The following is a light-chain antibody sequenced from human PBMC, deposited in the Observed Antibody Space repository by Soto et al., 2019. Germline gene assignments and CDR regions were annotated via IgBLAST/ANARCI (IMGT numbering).Light chain of an antibody. CDR1: SGHSSYI. J-gene: IGLJ3*02. Sequence: QSVLTQSSSASASLGSSVKLTCTLSSGHSSYIIAWHQQQPGKAPRYLMKLEGSGSYNKGSGVPDRFSGSSSGADRYLTISNLQFEDEADYYCETWDINTNWVFGGGTKLTVL. CDR3: ETWDINTNWV. V-gene: IGLV4-60*02. CDR2: LEGSGSY.